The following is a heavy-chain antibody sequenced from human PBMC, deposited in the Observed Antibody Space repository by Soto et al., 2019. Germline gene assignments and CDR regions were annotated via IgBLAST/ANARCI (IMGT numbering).Heavy chain of an antibody. CDR3: GKEYSGSSWYYLDY. D-gene: IGHD1-26*01. Sequence: GGSLRLSCAASGFTFSSYGMPWVRQAPGKGLEWVAVISYDGSNKYYADSVKGRFTISRDNSKNTLYLQMNSLRAEDTAVYYRGKEYSGSSWYYLDYWGQATLGTVSS. CDR1: GFTFSSYG. J-gene: IGHJ4*02. CDR2: ISYDGSNK. V-gene: IGHV3-30*18.